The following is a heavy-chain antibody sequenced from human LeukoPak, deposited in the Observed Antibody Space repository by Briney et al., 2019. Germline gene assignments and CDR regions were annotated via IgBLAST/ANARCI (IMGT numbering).Heavy chain of an antibody. CDR3: ARDGGGSLHGMDV. J-gene: IGHJ6*02. CDR1: GGSISSGAYC. D-gene: IGHD2-15*01. Sequence: PSQTLSLTCTVSGGSISSGAYCWSWIRQRPGEGLQWIGYICSSGSAYYNASLKSRVSMSTDTSNNQFSLKLNSVTAADTAVYYCARDGGGSLHGMDVWGQGTTVTVSS. CDR2: ICSSGSA. V-gene: IGHV4-31*03.